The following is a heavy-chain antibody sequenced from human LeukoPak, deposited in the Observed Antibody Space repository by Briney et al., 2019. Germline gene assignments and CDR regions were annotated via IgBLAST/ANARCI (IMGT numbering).Heavy chain of an antibody. V-gene: IGHV1-2*06. D-gene: IGHD5-24*01. J-gene: IGHJ4*02. CDR3: ARGPRMATADY. CDR2: INPNSGGT. CDR1: GYTFTGYY. Sequence: ASVKVSCKXSGYTFTGYYMHWVRQSPGQGLEWMGRINPNSGGTNYAQKFQGRVTVTRDTSISTAYMELSRLRSDDTAVYYCARGPRMATADYWGQGTLVTVSS.